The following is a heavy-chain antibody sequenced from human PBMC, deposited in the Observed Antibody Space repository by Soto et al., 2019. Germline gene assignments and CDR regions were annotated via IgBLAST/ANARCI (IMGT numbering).Heavy chain of an antibody. CDR1: GFTFSSYA. D-gene: IGHD1-26*01. CDR2: ISYDGSNK. Sequence: VRLSCAASGFTFSSYAMHWVRQAPGKGLEWVAVISYDGSNKYYADSVKGRFTISRDNSKNTLYLQMNSLRAEDTAVYYCARDRDEGELLLGSDAFDIWGQGTMVTVSS. CDR3: ARDRDEGELLLGSDAFDI. J-gene: IGHJ3*02. V-gene: IGHV3-30-3*01.